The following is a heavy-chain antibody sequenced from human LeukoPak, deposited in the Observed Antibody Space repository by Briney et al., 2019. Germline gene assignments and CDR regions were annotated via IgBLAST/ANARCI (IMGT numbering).Heavy chain of an antibody. Sequence: GGSLRLSCAASGFTFSSYGMHWVRQAPGKGLEWVAVISYDGSNKYYADSVKGRFTISRDNSKNTLYLQMNSLRAEDTAVYYCAKDYYYGSGWGQGTLVTVSS. J-gene: IGHJ4*02. V-gene: IGHV3-30*18. CDR3: AKDYYYGSG. D-gene: IGHD3-10*01. CDR1: GFTFSSYG. CDR2: ISYDGSNK.